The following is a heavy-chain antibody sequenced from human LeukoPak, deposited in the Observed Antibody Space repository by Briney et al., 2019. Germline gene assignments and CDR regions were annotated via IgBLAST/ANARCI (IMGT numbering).Heavy chain of an antibody. CDR1: GGSISGSSYY. D-gene: IGHD7-27*01. Sequence: ASETLSLTCTVSGGSISGSSYYWGWIRQPPGKGLEWIGSLYYSGTTYYNPSLKSRVTISVDTSKNQFSLKLTSVTAADTAVYYCATTGVPGTFDYWGQGTLVTVSS. CDR2: LYYSGTT. CDR3: ATTGVPGTFDY. V-gene: IGHV4-39*07. J-gene: IGHJ4*02.